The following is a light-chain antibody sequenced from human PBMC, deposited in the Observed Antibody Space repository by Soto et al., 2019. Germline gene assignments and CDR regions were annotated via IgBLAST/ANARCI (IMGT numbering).Light chain of an antibody. CDR2: DAS. J-gene: IGKJ2*01. V-gene: IGKV3-11*01. CDR3: QRRSNWPPYT. Sequence: EIVLTQSPATLSLSPGERATLSCRASQSVSSYLAWYQQKPGQAPRLLIYDASNRATGIPARFSGSGSGADITLTISSLEPEEFAVYYCQRRSNWPPYTFGQGTKLEIK. CDR1: QSVSSY.